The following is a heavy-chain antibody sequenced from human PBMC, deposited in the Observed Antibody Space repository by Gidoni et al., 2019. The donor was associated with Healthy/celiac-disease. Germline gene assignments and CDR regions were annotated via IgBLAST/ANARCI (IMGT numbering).Heavy chain of an antibody. J-gene: IGHJ5*02. CDR3: ARVRGLGRFLAGKGDWFDP. D-gene: IGHD3-3*01. Sequence: QVQLQESGPGLVKPSETLSLTCTVSVGSISSYYWSWIRQPPGKGLEWIGYIDYSGSTNYNPSLKSRVTISVDTSKNQFSLKLSSVTAADTAVYYCARVRGLGRFLAGKGDWFDPWGQGTLVTVSS. V-gene: IGHV4-59*01. CDR2: IDYSGST. CDR1: VGSISSYY.